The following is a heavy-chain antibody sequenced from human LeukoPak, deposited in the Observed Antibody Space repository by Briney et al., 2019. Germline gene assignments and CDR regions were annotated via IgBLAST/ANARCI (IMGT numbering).Heavy chain of an antibody. J-gene: IGHJ4*02. CDR2: IRYDGSNK. CDR3: ARARGVITMIVVVTGPFDY. V-gene: IGHV3-30*02. CDR1: GFTFSSYG. Sequence: GGSLRLSCAASGFTFSSYGMHWVRQAPGKGLEWVAFIRYDGSNKYYADSVKGRFTISRDNSKNTLYLQMNSLRAEDTAVYYCARARGVITMIVVVTGPFDYWGQGTLVTVSS. D-gene: IGHD3-22*01.